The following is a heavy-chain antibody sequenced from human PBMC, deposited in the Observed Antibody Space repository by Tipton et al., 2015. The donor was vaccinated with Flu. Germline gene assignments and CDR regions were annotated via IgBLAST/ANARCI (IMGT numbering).Heavy chain of an antibody. Sequence: SLRLSCAASGFTFSSYWMHWVRQAPGKGLVWVSRINSDGSSTSYADSVKGRFTISRDNAKNTLYLQLNSLRAGDTAVYYCARAIAVAWFDPWGQGTLVTVSS. CDR2: INSDGSST. V-gene: IGHV3-74*01. CDR1: GFTFSSYW. D-gene: IGHD6-19*01. CDR3: ARAIAVAWFDP. J-gene: IGHJ5*02.